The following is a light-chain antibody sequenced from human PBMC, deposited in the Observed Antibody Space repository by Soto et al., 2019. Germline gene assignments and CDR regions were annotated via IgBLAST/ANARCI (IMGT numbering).Light chain of an antibody. CDR1: SSDIGGYNS. CDR2: EVN. Sequence: QSVLTQPPSASGSPGQSVTISCTGTSSDIGGYNSVSWYQQHPGKAPRLMIYEVNKRPSGVPDRFSGSKSGYTASLTVSGLPTEDEAFYYCSSSAGIYHYLVFGGGTQLTVL. J-gene: IGLJ3*02. CDR3: SSSAGIYHYLV. V-gene: IGLV2-8*01.